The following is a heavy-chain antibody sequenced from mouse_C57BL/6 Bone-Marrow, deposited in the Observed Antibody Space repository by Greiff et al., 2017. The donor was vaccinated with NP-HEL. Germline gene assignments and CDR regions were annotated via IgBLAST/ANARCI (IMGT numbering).Heavy chain of an antibody. CDR2: IDPEDGET. V-gene: IGHV14-2*01. Sequence: EVKLMESGAELVKPGASVKLSCTASGFNIKDYYMHWVKQRTEQGLEWIGRIDPEDGETKYAPKFQGKATITADTSSNTAYLQLSSLTSEDTAVYYCASYYYGSISLRDWYFDVWGTGTTVTVSS. CDR1: GFNIKDYY. CDR3: ASYYYGSISLRDWYFDV. J-gene: IGHJ1*03. D-gene: IGHD1-1*01.